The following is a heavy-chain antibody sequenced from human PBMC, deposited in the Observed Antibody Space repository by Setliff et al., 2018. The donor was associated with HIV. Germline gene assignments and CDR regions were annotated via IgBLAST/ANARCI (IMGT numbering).Heavy chain of an antibody. D-gene: IGHD3-10*01. J-gene: IGHJ4*02. CDR1: GYTFTSYG. V-gene: IGHV1-18*01. CDR2: ISAYNDKT. CDR3: LRDIRYGSGRSWIGPSPGFDH. Sequence: ASVNVSCKASGYTFTSYGISWVRQAPGQGLEWMGWISAYNDKTNYVQKVQGRVTMTTDTSTRTAYMELSSLRSDDTAVYYCLRDIRYGSGRSWIGPSPGFDHWGQGTLVTVSS.